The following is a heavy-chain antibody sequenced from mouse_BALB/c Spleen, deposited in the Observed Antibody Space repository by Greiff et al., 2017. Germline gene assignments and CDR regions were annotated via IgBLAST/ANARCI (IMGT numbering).Heavy chain of an antibody. CDR1: GFTFSNYW. D-gene: IGHD1-2*01. J-gene: IGHJ2*01. CDR2: IRLKSNNYAT. V-gene: IGHV6-6*02. Sequence: EVKVEESGGGLVQPGGSMKLSCVASGFTFSNYWMNWVRQSPEKGLEWVAEIRLKSNNYATHYAESVKGRFTISRDDSKSSVYLQMNNLRAEDTGIYYCTHTTAHWGQGTTLTVSS. CDR3: THTTAH.